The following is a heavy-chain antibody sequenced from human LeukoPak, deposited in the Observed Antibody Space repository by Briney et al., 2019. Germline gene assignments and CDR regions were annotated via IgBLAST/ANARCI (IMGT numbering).Heavy chain of an antibody. CDR2: ISAYNGNT. J-gene: IGHJ5*02. V-gene: IGHV1-18*01. CDR3: ARDCHYPSPCYIVGATTYWFDP. Sequence: ASVKVSCKASGYTFTSYGISCGRQAPGQGREWRGWISAYNGNTNYAQKRQGRVTMTTDTSTSTAYMELRSLRSDDTAVYYCARDCHYPSPCYIVGATTYWFDPWGQGTLVTVSS. CDR1: GYTFTSYG. D-gene: IGHD1-26*01.